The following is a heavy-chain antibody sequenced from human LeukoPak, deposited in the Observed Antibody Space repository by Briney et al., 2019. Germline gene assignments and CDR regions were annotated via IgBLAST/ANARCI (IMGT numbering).Heavy chain of an antibody. V-gene: IGHV3-53*01. Sequence: GGSLRLSCAASEFTFSSNYMTWVRQAPGQGLEWVSVIYFGGTTYYADSVKGRFTISRDNSKNTVYLQMNSLRVEDTAVYYCARGDGVYVYWGQGTLVTVSS. D-gene: IGHD5/OR15-5a*01. CDR2: IYFGGTT. CDR1: EFTFSSNY. J-gene: IGHJ4*02. CDR3: ARGDGVYVY.